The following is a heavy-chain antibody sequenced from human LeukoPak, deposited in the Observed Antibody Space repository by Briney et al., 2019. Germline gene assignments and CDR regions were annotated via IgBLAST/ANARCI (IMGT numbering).Heavy chain of an antibody. Sequence: GASVKVSCKASGGTFSSYAISWVRQAPGQGLEWMGGIIPIFGTANYAQKFQGRVTTTADESTSTAYVELSSLRSEDTAVYYCARDRKDYDILTGYYKEAWFDPWGQGTLVTVSS. CDR1: GGTFSSYA. CDR2: IIPIFGTA. CDR3: ARDRKDYDILTGYYKEAWFDP. J-gene: IGHJ5*02. V-gene: IGHV1-69*13. D-gene: IGHD3-9*01.